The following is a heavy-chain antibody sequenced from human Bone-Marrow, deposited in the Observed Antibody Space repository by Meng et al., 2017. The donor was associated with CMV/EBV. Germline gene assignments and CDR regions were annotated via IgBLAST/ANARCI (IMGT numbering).Heavy chain of an antibody. Sequence: QVRLVQAGAEVKKPGASVKVSGKASGYTCTGYGISWVRQAPGQGLEWMGWISAYNGNTNYAQKLQGRVTMTTDTSTSTAYMELRSLRSDDTAVYYCARVGYCSGGSCYFGYGMDVWGQGTTVTVSS. CDR1: GYTCTGYG. CDR2: ISAYNGNT. CDR3: ARVGYCSGGSCYFGYGMDV. D-gene: IGHD2-15*01. J-gene: IGHJ6*02. V-gene: IGHV1-18*01.